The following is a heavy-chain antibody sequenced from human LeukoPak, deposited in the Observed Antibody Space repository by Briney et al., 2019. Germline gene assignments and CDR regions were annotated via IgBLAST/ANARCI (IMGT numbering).Heavy chain of an antibody. V-gene: IGHV1-69*06. CDR3: ASTYRGDYYGSGSYYKY. CDR1: GGTFSSYA. CDR2: IIPIFGTA. D-gene: IGHD3-10*01. J-gene: IGHJ4*02. Sequence: GASMKASCKASGGTFSSYAISWVRQAPGQGLEWMGGIIPIFGTANYAQKFQGRVTITADKSTSTAYMELSSLRSEDTAVYYCASTYRGDYYGSGSYYKYWGQGTLVTVSS.